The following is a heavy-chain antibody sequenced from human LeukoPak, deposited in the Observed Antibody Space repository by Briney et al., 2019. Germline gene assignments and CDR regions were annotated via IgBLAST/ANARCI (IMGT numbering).Heavy chain of an antibody. J-gene: IGHJ6*03. CDR1: GYTLTELS. CDR2: FDPEDGET. V-gene: IGHV1-24*01. Sequence: ASVKVSCKVSGYTLTELSMHWVRQAPGKGLEWMGGFDPEDGETIYAQKFQGRVTMTEDTSTDTAYMELSGLRSEDTAVYYCARAPDYFYYYYMDVWGKGTTVTISS. CDR3: ARAPDYFYYYYMDV.